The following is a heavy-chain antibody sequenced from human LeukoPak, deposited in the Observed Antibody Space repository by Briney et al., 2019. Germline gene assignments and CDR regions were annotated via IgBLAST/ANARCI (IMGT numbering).Heavy chain of an antibody. CDR3: ARLRDLYNIFDY. Sequence: PAETLSLTCTVSGGSISNSYWSWIRQPPGKGLEWIGYIYYSGSSNYNPSLKSRVTISVDTSKNQLSLKLSSVTAADTAVYYCARLRDLYNIFDYWGQGTLVTVSS. D-gene: IGHD1-1*01. V-gene: IGHV4-59*12. J-gene: IGHJ4*02. CDR2: IYYSGSS. CDR1: GGSISNSY.